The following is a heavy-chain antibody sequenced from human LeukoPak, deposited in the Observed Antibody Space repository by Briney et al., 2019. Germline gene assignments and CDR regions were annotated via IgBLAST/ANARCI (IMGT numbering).Heavy chain of an antibody. CDR2: IYPGDSET. J-gene: IGHJ4*02. CDR3: ARSTMVTAVDY. Sequence: GESLKISCKGSGYSFTYWIGWVRQMPGKGLEWMGIIYPGDSETRYSPSFQGQVTISADKSISTAYLQWSSLKASDTAMYYCARSTMVTAVDYWGQGALVTVSS. CDR1: GYSFTYW. V-gene: IGHV5-51*01. D-gene: IGHD4-17*01.